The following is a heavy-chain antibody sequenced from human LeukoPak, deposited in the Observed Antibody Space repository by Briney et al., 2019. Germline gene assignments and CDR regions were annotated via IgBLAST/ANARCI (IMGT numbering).Heavy chain of an antibody. V-gene: IGHV4-34*01. CDR2: INHSGST. CDR3: ARGRGVPKRNHNTGRWFEP. CDR1: GGSFSGHY. Sequence: PSETLSLTCAVYGGSFSGHYWSWIRQPPGKGLEWIGEINHSGSTNYNPSLKSRVTISVDTSKNQFSLKLSSVTAADTAVYYCARGRGVPKRNHNTGRWFEPWGQGTLVTVSS. D-gene: IGHD1-14*01. J-gene: IGHJ5*02.